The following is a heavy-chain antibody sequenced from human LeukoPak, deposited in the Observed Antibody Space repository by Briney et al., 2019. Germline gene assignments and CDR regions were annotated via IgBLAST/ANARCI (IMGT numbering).Heavy chain of an antibody. V-gene: IGHV3-23*01. CDR2: ISGSGGST. CDR1: GFTFSSYA. D-gene: IGHD6-19*01. CDR3: AKDPIAVAGGVGYFDY. Sequence: QSGGSLRLSCAASGFTFSSYAMTWVRQAPGKGLEWVSSISGSGGSTYYADSVRGRFTISRDNSKNTLYLQMNSLRAEDTAVYYCAKDPIAVAGGVGYFDYWGQGTWSPSPQ. J-gene: IGHJ4*02.